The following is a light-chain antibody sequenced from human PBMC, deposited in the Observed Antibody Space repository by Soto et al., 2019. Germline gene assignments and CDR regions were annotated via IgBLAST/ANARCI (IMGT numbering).Light chain of an antibody. J-gene: IGKJ1*01. CDR2: GAS. CDR1: QSLGNN. CDR3: LQYNKWPRT. Sequence: EIVMTQSPATLTLSPGERATPSCRANQSLGNNIAWYQQKPGQAPRLLIYGASTGATGLPARFSGSGSGTEFTLSISSLQSEDFAVYYCLQYNKWPRTFGQGTKVEIK. V-gene: IGKV3-15*01.